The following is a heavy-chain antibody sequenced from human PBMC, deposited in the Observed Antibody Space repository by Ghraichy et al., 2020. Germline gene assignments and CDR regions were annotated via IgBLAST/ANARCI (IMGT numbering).Heavy chain of an antibody. CDR2: INPNNGGA. J-gene: IGHJ4*02. D-gene: IGHD3-16*02. V-gene: IGHV1-2*02. CDR1: GYLFTDYY. CDR3: ARDSTGVVREDS. Sequence: ASVKVSCKASGYLFTDYYLHWVRQVPGQGLEWVGWINPNNGGATYARRFQGRVTMTRDPSIGTAYMELSRLVSDDTAVYYCARDSTGVVREDSWGQGTLVTVSS.